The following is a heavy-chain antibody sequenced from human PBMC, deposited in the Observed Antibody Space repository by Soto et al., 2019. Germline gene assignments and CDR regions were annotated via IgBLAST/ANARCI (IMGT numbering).Heavy chain of an antibody. CDR2: MQPSTGRT. CDR1: GYSFTSLD. Sequence: VQLVQSGAEVREPGASVKVSCKASGYSFTSLDINWVRQTAGQGLEWMGWMQPSTGRTGYAQKFQGRVTMTRDTSINTAYMELTTLTSDDTAFYYCSRGVSAGVDYWGQGTRVTVSS. CDR3: SRGVSAGVDY. V-gene: IGHV1-8*01. J-gene: IGHJ4*02. D-gene: IGHD1-26*01.